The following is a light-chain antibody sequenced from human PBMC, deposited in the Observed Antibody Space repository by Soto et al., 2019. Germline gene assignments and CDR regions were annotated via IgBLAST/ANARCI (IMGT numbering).Light chain of an antibody. CDR2: SNN. Sequence: QSVLTQPPSASGTPGQRVTISCSVSSSNIGSNTVNWYQQLPGTAPKLLIYSNNQRPSGAPDRFSGSKPGTSASLAISGLQSEDGADYYCAAWDDSLNGYVFGTGTKVTV. CDR3: AAWDDSLNGYV. J-gene: IGLJ1*01. V-gene: IGLV1-44*01. CDR1: SSNIGSNT.